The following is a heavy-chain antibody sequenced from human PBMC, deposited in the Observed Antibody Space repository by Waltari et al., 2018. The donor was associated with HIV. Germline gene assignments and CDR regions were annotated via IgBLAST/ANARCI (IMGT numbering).Heavy chain of an antibody. CDR3: VKEHQYSHTWYSYYGMDV. V-gene: IGHV3-23*01. CDR2: ISGSGGNT. D-gene: IGHD6-13*01. CDR1: GFHFSNYG. Sequence: EVQLLESGGGLVQIGGSLRISCVASGFHFSNYGMTWVRQAPGKGLEWVSAISGSGGNTYYADSLKGRFTISRDNSKNTLYLQMNSLRAEDTAVYFCVKEHQYSHTWYSYYGMDVWGQGTTVTVSS. J-gene: IGHJ6*02.